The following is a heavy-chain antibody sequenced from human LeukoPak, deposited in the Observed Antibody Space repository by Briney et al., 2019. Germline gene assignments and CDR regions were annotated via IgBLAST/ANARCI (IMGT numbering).Heavy chain of an antibody. Sequence: LSQTLSLTCALSGDSLSSNSAGWNWIRQSPSRGFEWLARTYYTSNWNSDYALVVRSRMTINPDTSKNQFSLQLNSVTPEDTAVYYCARDLGYSSTFLAFDIWGQGTMVTVSS. D-gene: IGHD6-13*01. CDR1: GDSLSSNSAG. CDR3: ARDLGYSSTFLAFDI. V-gene: IGHV6-1*01. J-gene: IGHJ3*02. CDR2: TYYTSNWNS.